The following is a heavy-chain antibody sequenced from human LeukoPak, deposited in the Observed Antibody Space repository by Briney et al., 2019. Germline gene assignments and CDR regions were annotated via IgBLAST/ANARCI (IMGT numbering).Heavy chain of an antibody. V-gene: IGHV1-69*04. CDR2: IIPILGIA. Sequence: ASVTDSCMATGCTYRSYAFSWARQAPGQGLEWMGRIIPILGIANYAQKFQGRVTITADKSTSTAYMELSSLRAEVTAVYYCASVLSGIAVAGSFDPWGQAAVVTVSS. J-gene: IGHJ5*02. CDR3: ASVLSGIAVAGSFDP. D-gene: IGHD6-19*01. CDR1: GCTYRSYA.